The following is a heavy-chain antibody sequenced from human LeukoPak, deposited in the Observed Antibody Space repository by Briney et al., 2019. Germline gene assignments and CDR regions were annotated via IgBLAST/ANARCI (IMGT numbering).Heavy chain of an antibody. V-gene: IGHV1-2*02. Sequence: ASVKVSCKASGYTFTGYYMHWVRQAPGQGLEWMGWINPTSGGTNYAQKFQGRVTMTRDTSISTAYMELSRLRSDDTAVYYCARVSGQWLAPYFDYWGQGTLVTVSS. CDR2: INPTSGGT. CDR3: ARVSGQWLAPYFDY. D-gene: IGHD6-19*01. J-gene: IGHJ4*02. CDR1: GYTFTGYY.